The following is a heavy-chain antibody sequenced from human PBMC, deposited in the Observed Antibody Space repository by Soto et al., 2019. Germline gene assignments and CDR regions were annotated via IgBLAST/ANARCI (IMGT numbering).Heavy chain of an antibody. CDR3: ARGRGSSSWYRY. Sequence: QVQLQQWGAGLLKPSETLSLTCAVYGGSFSGYYWSWIRQPPGKGLEWIGEINHSGSTNYNPSLESRVTISVDTSKNQFSLKLSSVTAADTAVYYCARGRGSSSWYRYWGQGTLVTVSS. V-gene: IGHV4-34*01. D-gene: IGHD6-13*01. CDR2: INHSGST. CDR1: GGSFSGYY. J-gene: IGHJ4*02.